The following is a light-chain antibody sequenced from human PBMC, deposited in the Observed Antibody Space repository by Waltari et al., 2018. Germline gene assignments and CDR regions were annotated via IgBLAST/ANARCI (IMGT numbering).Light chain of an antibody. CDR3: QQYNNWRT. CDR1: QSISRN. Sequence: LMTQSPATLSVSPGERATLSCLASQSISRNLAWYQQKPVQAPRRLIYGASTRAPGIPARFSGSGSGTDFTLSISSLQSEDVAVYYCQQYNNWRTFGHGTKLEMK. V-gene: IGKV3-15*01. CDR2: GAS. J-gene: IGKJ2*01.